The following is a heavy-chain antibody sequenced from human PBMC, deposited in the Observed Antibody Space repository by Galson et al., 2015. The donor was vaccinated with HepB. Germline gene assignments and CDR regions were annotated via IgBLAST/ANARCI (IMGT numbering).Heavy chain of an antibody. Sequence: SLRLSCAASGFTFSSFSMSWVRQAPGKGLEWVSSINTGSNYISYADSVKGRFTISRDNDKNLLYLQMKSMRAEDTAVYYCARGSLTIFGDYLGQGTLVTVSS. CDR1: GFTFSSFS. CDR2: INTGSNYI. D-gene: IGHD3-3*01. CDR3: ARGSLTIFGDY. J-gene: IGHJ4*02. V-gene: IGHV3-21*06.